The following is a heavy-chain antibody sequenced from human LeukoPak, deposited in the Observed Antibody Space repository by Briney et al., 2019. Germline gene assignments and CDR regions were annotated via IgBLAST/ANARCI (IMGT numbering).Heavy chain of an antibody. D-gene: IGHD3-9*01. V-gene: IGHV1-18*01. Sequence: ASVKVSCKASGYTFTSYGISWVRQAPGQGPEWMGWISAYNGNTNYAQKLQGRVTMTTDTSTSTAYMELRSLRSDDTAVYYCARGGRYYDIFTGPLDYWGQGTLVTVSS. CDR1: GYTFTSYG. J-gene: IGHJ4*02. CDR3: ARGGRYYDIFTGPLDY. CDR2: ISAYNGNT.